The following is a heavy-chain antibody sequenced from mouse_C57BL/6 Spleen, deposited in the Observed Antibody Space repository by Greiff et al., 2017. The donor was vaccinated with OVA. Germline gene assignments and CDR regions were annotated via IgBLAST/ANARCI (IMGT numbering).Heavy chain of an antibody. CDR3: ARFDYDGGFAY. D-gene: IGHD2-4*01. J-gene: IGHJ3*01. CDR2: INPGSGGT. V-gene: IGHV1-54*01. Sequence: QVQLKQSGAELVRPGTSVKVSFKASGYAFTNYLIEWVKQRPGQGLEWIGVINPGSGGTNYNEKFKGKATLTADKSSSTAYMQLSSLTSEDSAVYFCARFDYDGGFAYWGQGTLVTVSA. CDR1: GYAFTNYL.